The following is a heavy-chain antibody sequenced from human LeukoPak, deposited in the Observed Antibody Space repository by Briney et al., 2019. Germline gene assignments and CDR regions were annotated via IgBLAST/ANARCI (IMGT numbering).Heavy chain of an antibody. Sequence: ASVKASCKTSGYSFVGYFVHRVRQAPGQGHQWMGRINSNSGGTEYEPSFQGRVTMTRDTSISTAYVEVSTLISDDTAVYYCARDLSSTPNWEFDYWGQGTQVTVSS. V-gene: IGHV1-2*06. D-gene: IGHD1-26*01. CDR3: ARDLSSTPNWEFDY. J-gene: IGHJ4*02. CDR2: INSNSGGT. CDR1: GYSFVGYF.